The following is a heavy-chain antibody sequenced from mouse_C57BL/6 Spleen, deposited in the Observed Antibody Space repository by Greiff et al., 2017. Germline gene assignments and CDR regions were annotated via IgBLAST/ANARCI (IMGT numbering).Heavy chain of an antibody. V-gene: IGHV1-5*01. CDR1: GYTFTSYW. J-gene: IGHJ2*01. CDR2: LYPGNSDT. CDR3: TRRYDGLYVDY. D-gene: IGHD2-3*01. Sequence: VQLKQSGTVLARPGASVKMSCKTSGYTFTSYWMHWVKQRPGQGLEWIGALYPGNSDTSYNQKFKGKAKLTAVTSASTAYRELSSLTNEDSAVYYCTRRYDGLYVDYWGQGTTLTVSS.